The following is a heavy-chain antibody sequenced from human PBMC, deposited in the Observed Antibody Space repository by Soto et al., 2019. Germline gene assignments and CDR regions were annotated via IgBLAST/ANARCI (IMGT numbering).Heavy chain of an antibody. V-gene: IGHV4-31*03. CDR1: GGSISSGGYY. D-gene: IGHD3-10*01. J-gene: IGHJ4*02. CDR3: ARDQRAYYGSGVIDY. CDR2: IYYSGST. Sequence: QVPLQESGPGLVKPSQTLSLTCTVSGGSISSGGYYWSWIRQHPGKGLEWIGYIYYSGSTYYNPSLKSRVTISVDTSKNQFSLKLSSVTAADTAVYYCARDQRAYYGSGVIDYWGQGTLVTVSS.